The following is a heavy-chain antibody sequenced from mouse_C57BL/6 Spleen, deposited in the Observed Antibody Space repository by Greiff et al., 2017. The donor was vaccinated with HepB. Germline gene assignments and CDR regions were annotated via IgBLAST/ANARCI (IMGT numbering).Heavy chain of an antibody. CDR1: GYAFTNYL. J-gene: IGHJ4*01. V-gene: IGHV1-54*01. CDR3: ARSDYDYDEAMDY. Sequence: QVQLKQSGAELVRPGTSVKVSCKASGYAFTNYLIEWVKQRPGQGLEWIGVINPGSGGTNYNEKFKGKATLTADKSSSTAYMQLSSLTSEDSAVYFCARSDYDYDEAMDYWGQGTSVTVSS. D-gene: IGHD2-4*01. CDR2: INPGSGGT.